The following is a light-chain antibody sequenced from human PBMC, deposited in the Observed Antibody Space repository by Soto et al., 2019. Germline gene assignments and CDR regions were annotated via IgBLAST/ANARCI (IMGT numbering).Light chain of an antibody. J-gene: IGKJ5*01. CDR2: WTS. CDR1: QPILYRPNNENA. CDR3: QQFYTTPA. Sequence: DIVMTQSPDSLAVSLGERATINCKSSQPILYRPNNENALVWYQQKPGQPPKLLISWTSTRESGVPDRFSGSGSGTDFTLTISSLQAEDVAVSSCQQFYTTPAFGQGTRLEIK. V-gene: IGKV4-1*01.